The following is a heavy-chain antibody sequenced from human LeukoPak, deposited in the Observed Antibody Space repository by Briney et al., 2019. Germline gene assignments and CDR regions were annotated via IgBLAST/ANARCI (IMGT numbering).Heavy chain of an antibody. Sequence: PSETLSLTCAVYGGSFSGYYWSWIRQPPGKGLEWMGEINHSGSTNYNPSLKSRVTISVDTSKNQFSLKLSSVTAADTAVYYCAAATYYDILTGTTDAFDIWGQGTMVTVSS. D-gene: IGHD3-9*01. CDR2: INHSGST. V-gene: IGHV4-34*01. J-gene: IGHJ3*02. CDR3: AAATYYDILTGTTDAFDI. CDR1: GGSFSGYY.